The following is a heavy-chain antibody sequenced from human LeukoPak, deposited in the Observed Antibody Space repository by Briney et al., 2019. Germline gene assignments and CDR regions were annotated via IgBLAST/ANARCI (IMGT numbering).Heavy chain of an antibody. CDR2: INHSGST. D-gene: IGHD4-17*01. Sequence: PSETLSLTCAVYGGSFSGYYWSWIRQPPGKGLEWIGEINHSGSTNYNPSLKSRVTISVDTSKNQFSLKLSSVTAADTAVYYCARQFYGDYAFGPFDYWGQGTLVTVSS. V-gene: IGHV4-34*01. J-gene: IGHJ4*02. CDR1: GGSFSGYY. CDR3: ARQFYGDYAFGPFDY.